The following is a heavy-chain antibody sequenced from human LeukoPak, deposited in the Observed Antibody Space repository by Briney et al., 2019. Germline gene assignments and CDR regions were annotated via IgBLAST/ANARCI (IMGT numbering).Heavy chain of an antibody. CDR1: GGSISSGGYY. D-gene: IGHD2-2*01. CDR3: ASGYCSSTSCPTYYYYYYMDV. Sequence: SQTLSLTCTVSGGSISSGGYYWSWIRQPPGKGLEWIGYIYYSGSTYYNPSLKSRVTISVDTSKNQFSLKLSSVTAADTAVYYCASGYCSSTSCPTYYYYYYMDVWGKGTTVTVSS. V-gene: IGHV4-31*03. J-gene: IGHJ6*03. CDR2: IYYSGST.